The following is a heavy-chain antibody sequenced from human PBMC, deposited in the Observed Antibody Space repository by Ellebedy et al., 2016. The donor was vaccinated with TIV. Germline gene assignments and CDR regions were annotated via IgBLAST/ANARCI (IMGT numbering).Heavy chain of an antibody. CDR3: ATKHCTGGNCNQPTFDY. J-gene: IGHJ4*02. D-gene: IGHD2-8*02. Sequence: ASVKVSCXASGYTVPTFYMHWVRQAPGQGPEWMGWIKPNSGDTDYAQKFQGRVTMTSETSISTAYMELSGLRSDDTAVYYCATKHCTGGNCNQPTFDYWGQGSLITVSS. CDR2: IKPNSGDT. V-gene: IGHV1-2*02. CDR1: GYTVPTFY.